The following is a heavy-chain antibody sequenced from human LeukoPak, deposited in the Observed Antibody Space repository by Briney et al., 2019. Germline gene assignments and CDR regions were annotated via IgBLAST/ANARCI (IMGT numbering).Heavy chain of an antibody. V-gene: IGHV4-38-2*02. CDR3: ARGVIAAGGNDFDY. J-gene: IGHJ4*02. CDR2: ISHSGTT. Sequence: PSETLSLTCTVSGYSISSSYYWGWIRQPPGKGLEWIGSISHSGTTYYNPSLKSRVTISVDTSKNQFSLKMSSVTAADTAVYYCARGVIAAGGNDFDYWGQGTLVTVSS. D-gene: IGHD6-13*01. CDR1: GYSISSSYY.